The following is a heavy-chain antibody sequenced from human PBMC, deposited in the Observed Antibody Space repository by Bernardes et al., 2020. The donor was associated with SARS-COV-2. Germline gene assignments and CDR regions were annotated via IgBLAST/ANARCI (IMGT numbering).Heavy chain of an antibody. Sequence: ASVKVSCKASGYTFTDYFIHWVRQAPGQGLEWMGWINPNRGGTKYARKFQGRVTVTRDTSISTAYMELNSLRAEDTAVYYCARSPHSDFWSGYSTYYYYGMDVWGQGTTVTVSS. CDR1: GYTFTDYF. J-gene: IGHJ6*02. V-gene: IGHV1-2*02. CDR3: ARSPHSDFWSGYSTYYYYGMDV. D-gene: IGHD3-3*01. CDR2: INPNRGGT.